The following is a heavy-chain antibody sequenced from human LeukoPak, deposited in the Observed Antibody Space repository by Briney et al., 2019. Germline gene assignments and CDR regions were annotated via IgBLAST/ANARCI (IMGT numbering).Heavy chain of an antibody. CDR3: AKEGRRSSRGGADY. CDR2: ISGGGDGT. CDR1: GFTFSSYA. Sequence: PGGSLRLSCAASGFTFSSYAMSWVRQAPGKGLEWVSAISGGGDGTYYVDSVKGRFTISRDNSKSTLYLQMNSLRADDTAVYHCAKEGRRSSRGGADYWGQGTLVTVSS. J-gene: IGHJ4*02. D-gene: IGHD6-6*01. V-gene: IGHV3-23*01.